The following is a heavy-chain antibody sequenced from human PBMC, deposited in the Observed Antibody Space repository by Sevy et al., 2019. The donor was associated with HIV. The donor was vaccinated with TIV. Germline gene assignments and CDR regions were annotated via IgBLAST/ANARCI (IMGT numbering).Heavy chain of an antibody. D-gene: IGHD3-16*01. V-gene: IGHV3-73*01. Sequence: GGSLRLSCAASGFTFSGSETHWVGQASGKGLESVGRIRSRANGYATTYAASVKGRFTISRDDSKNTAYLQMNSLKIEDTAVYYCTKDPGSLPWGPSGWFDPWGQGTLVTVSS. J-gene: IGHJ5*02. CDR2: IRSRANGYAT. CDR1: GFTFSGSE. CDR3: TKDPGSLPWGPSGWFDP.